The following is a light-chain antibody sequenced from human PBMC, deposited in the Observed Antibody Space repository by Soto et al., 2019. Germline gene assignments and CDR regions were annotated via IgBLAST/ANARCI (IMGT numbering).Light chain of an antibody. CDR2: QVS. Sequence: QSALTQPASVSGSPGQSMTISCTGSSSDVGGYHYVSWYQQHPGKAPKLIIYQVSHRPSGVSDRFSGSKSGNTASLTISGLQAEDEADYYCSSFTSATTLYVFGSGTKVTV. J-gene: IGLJ1*01. CDR3: SSFTSATTLYV. CDR1: SSDVGGYHY. V-gene: IGLV2-14*03.